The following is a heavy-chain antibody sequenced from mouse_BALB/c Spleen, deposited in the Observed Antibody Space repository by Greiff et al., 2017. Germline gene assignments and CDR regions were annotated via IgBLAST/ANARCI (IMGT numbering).Heavy chain of an antibody. CDR3: ARGYDYDGGAWFAY. V-gene: IGHV7-3*02. Sequence: EVHLVESGGGLVQPGGSLRLSCATSGFTFTDYYMSWVRQPPGKALEWLGFIRNKANGYTTEYSASVKGRFTISRDNSQSILYLQMNTLRAEDSATYYCARGYDYDGGAWFAYWGQGTLVTVSA. CDR2: IRNKANGYTT. J-gene: IGHJ3*01. D-gene: IGHD2-4*01. CDR1: GFTFTDYY.